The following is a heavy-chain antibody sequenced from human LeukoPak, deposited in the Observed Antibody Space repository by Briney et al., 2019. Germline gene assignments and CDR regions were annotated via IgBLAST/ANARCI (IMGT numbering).Heavy chain of an antibody. CDR1: GGTFSSYA. CDR2: IIPIFGTA. D-gene: IGHD6-19*01. CDR3: ARAQIGYSSGRYETAGGWHFDY. V-gene: IGHV1-69*05. J-gene: IGHJ4*02. Sequence: SVKVSCKASGGTFSSYAISWVRQAPGQGPEWMGGIIPIFGTANYAQKFQGRVTITTDESTSTAYMELSSLRSEDTAVYYCARAQIGYSSGRYETAGGWHFDYWGQGTLVTVSS.